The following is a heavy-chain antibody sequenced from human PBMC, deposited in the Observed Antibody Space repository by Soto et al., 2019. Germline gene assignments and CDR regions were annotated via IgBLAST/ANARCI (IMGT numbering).Heavy chain of an antibody. CDR1: GGTFSSYA. CDR3: ARGRREDYDFWSGYNYYGMDV. Sequence: SVKVSCKASGGTFSSYAISWVRQAPGQGLEWMGGIIPIFGTANYAQKFQGRVTMTTDTSTSTAYMELRSLRSDDTAVYYCARGRREDYDFWSGYNYYGMDVWGQGTTVTVSS. D-gene: IGHD3-3*01. V-gene: IGHV1-69*05. J-gene: IGHJ6*02. CDR2: IIPIFGTA.